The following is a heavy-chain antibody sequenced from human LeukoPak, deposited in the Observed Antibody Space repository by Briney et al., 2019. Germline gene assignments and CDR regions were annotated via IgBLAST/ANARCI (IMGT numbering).Heavy chain of an antibody. D-gene: IGHD5-24*01. CDR2: INHSGLT. Sequence: SETLSRTCAVYAASFSDYYWSWIRQPPGKGLEWIGEINHSGLTNYNPSLKSRVSISVDTSKNQFSLRLSSVTAADTAVYYCARRLQSASQNMDVWGKGTTVTVSS. CDR3: ARRLQSASQNMDV. V-gene: IGHV4-34*01. J-gene: IGHJ6*03. CDR1: AASFSDYY.